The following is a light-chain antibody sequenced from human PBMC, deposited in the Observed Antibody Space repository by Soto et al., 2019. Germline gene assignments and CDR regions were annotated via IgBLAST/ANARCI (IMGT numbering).Light chain of an antibody. CDR3: QKYSSAPWT. CDR1: QGIANY. J-gene: IGKJ1*01. CDR2: AAS. Sequence: DIQMTQSPSSLSASVGDRVTISCRASQGIANYLAWYQQKPGKVPERLIYAASTLHSGVTTRFSGSGSGTDFTPTSRSLQPEDVASKYWQKYSSAPWTFGQGTKVEIK. V-gene: IGKV1-27*01.